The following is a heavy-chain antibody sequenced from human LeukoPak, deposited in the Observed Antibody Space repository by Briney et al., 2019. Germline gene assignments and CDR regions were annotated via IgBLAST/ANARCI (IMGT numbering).Heavy chain of an antibody. D-gene: IGHD4-11*01. CDR3: AREDYIDAFDI. V-gene: IGHV3-7*04. J-gene: IGHJ3*02. Sequence: GGSLRLSCAASGFTFSSYWMSWVRQAPGKGLEWVANIKQDGSEKYYVDSVKGGFTISRDNAKNLLYLQMNSLRAEDTAVYYCAREDYIDAFDIWGQGTMVTVSS. CDR2: IKQDGSEK. CDR1: GFTFSSYW.